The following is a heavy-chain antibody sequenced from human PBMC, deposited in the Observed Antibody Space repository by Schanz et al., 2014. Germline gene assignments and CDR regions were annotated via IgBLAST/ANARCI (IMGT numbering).Heavy chain of an antibody. CDR2: IGNGGVTI. V-gene: IGHV3-11*04. CDR1: GFPFSDYF. CDR3: ARDRRNADLDY. D-gene: IGHD1-1*01. J-gene: IGHJ4*02. Sequence: QVQLVDSGGGLVKPGGSLRLSCTASGFPFSDYFMAWIRQPPGRGLEWVSYIGNGGVTIYYADSVKGRFAISRNNSKNSLYLQMTSLRAEDTALYYCARDRRNADLDYWGQGTLVTVSS.